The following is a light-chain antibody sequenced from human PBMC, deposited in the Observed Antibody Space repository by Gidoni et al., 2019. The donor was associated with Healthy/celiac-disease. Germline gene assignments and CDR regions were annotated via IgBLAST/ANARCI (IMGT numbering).Light chain of an antibody. CDR3: QQYDNLPLT. CDR2: DAS. J-gene: IGKJ3*01. V-gene: IGKV1-33*01. Sequence: DIQMTQSPSSLSASVGDIVTITCQASQDISNYLNWYQQKPGKAPKLLIYDASNLETGVPSRFSGSGSGTDFTFTISSLQPEDIATYYCQQYDNLPLTFGPGTKVDIK. CDR1: QDISNY.